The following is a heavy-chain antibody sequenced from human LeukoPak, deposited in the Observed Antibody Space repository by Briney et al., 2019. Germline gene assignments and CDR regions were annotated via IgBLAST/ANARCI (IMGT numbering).Heavy chain of an antibody. D-gene: IGHD6-19*01. J-gene: IGHJ4*02. Sequence: SETLSLTCAVYGGSFSGYSWSWIRQPPEKGLEWIGEINHSGSTNYNPSLKSRVTISVDTSKNQFSLKLSSVTAADTAVYYCASASGRRRVAGTDYWGQGTLVTVSS. CDR1: GGSFSGYS. V-gene: IGHV4-34*01. CDR2: INHSGST. CDR3: ASASGRRRVAGTDY.